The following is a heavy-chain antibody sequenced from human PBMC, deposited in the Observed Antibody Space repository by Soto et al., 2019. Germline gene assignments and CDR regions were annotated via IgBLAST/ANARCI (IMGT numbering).Heavy chain of an antibody. CDR1: GYTFNDYY. J-gene: IGHJ4*02. CDR2: INPKNGDT. Sequence: ASVKVSCKASGYTFNDYYLHWVRLAPGQGLEWMGWINPKNGDTAYSQSLQDRVTMTRDKAISTAFMELTSLRSDDTAVYYCARPTLDRQLVYWGQGTLVT. V-gene: IGHV1-2*02. D-gene: IGHD3-10*01. CDR3: ARPTLDRQLVY.